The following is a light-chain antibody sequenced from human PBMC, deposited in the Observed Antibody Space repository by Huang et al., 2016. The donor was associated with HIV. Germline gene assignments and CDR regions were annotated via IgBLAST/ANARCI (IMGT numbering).Light chain of an antibody. Sequence: IHLTQSPSSLSASVGDRVTITCRASQGISSSLAWYQQKPGKAPKLLIYAASTLQSVVPSRFSGSGSGTDFTLTISSLQPEDFATYYCQQLNSYPWTFGQGTKVEIK. CDR1: QGISSS. CDR2: AAS. CDR3: QQLNSYPWT. J-gene: IGKJ1*01. V-gene: IGKV1-9*01.